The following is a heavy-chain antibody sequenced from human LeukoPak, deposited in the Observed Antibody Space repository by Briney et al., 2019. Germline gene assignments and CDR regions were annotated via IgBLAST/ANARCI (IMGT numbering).Heavy chain of an antibody. J-gene: IGHJ4*02. Sequence: ASVKVSCKASGYTFTGYYMHWVRQAPGQGLEWMGWINPNSGGTNYAQKFQGRVTMTRDTSISIAYMELSRLRSDATAVYYCAVMGATAEVFDYWGQGTLVTVSS. CDR2: INPNSGGT. D-gene: IGHD1-26*01. CDR1: GYTFTGYY. CDR3: AVMGATAEVFDY. V-gene: IGHV1-2*02.